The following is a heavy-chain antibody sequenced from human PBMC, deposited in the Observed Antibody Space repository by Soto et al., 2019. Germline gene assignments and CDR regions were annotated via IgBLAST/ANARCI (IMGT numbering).Heavy chain of an antibody. CDR2: ISTYNGNT. J-gene: IGHJ4*02. Sequence: QVQLVQSGAEVKKPGASVKVSCKASGYTFTSYGIDWVRQAPGQGLEWMGWISTYNGNTNYAQKLQGRVTMTTDTSTRTAYKELRSLRSDDTAVYYCAREWSGDSYYFDYWGQGTLVTVSS. CDR1: GYTFTSYG. D-gene: IGHD3-3*01. CDR3: AREWSGDSYYFDY. V-gene: IGHV1-18*01.